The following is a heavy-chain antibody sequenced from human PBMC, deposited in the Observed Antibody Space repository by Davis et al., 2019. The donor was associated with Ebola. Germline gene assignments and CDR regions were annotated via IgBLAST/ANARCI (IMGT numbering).Heavy chain of an antibody. CDR3: ARQVVAGHNWFDP. Sequence: MPSETLSLTCAVYGGSSSGSYWSWIRHPPGKGLEWIGETNHSGSTNYNPSLKSRVTISVDTSKNQFSLKLSSVTAADTAVYYCARQVVAGHNWFDPWGQGTLVTVSS. CDR1: GGSSSGSY. J-gene: IGHJ5*02. CDR2: TNHSGST. V-gene: IGHV4-34*01. D-gene: IGHD6-19*01.